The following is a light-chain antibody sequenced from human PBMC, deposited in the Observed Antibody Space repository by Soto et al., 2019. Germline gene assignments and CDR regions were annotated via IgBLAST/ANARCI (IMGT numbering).Light chain of an antibody. J-gene: IGLJ2*01. CDR1: SSDVGGYDY. CDR3: QSYDSSLSAVI. V-gene: IGLV2-8*01. CDR2: EVT. Sequence: QSALTQPPSASGSPGQSVTISCTGTSSDVGGYDYVSWYQQHPGKAPKLMIYEVTIRPSGVSDRFSGSKSGNTASLTVSGLQAEDEAVYYCQSYDSSLSAVIFGGGTKLTVL.